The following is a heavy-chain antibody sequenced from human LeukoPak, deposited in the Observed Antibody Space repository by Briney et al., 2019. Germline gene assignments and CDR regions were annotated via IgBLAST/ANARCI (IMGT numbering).Heavy chain of an antibody. D-gene: IGHD3-22*01. CDR2: ISTSGST. J-gene: IGHJ4*02. Sequence: PSETLSLTCTVSAGSISTYQWSWLRQPAGKGLEWIGRISTSGSTNYNPSLTSRVTMSVDTSKNQFSLKLSSVTAADTGVYYCAGGVSGYYYVPFDYWGQGTLVTVSS. V-gene: IGHV4-4*07. CDR3: AGGVSGYYYVPFDY. CDR1: AGSISTYQ.